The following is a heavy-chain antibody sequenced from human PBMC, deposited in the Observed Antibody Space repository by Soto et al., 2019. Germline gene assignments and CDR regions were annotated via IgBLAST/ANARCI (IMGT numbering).Heavy chain of an antibody. CDR3: ARDRVGASFWSGLDY. CDR2: IWYDGSNK. J-gene: IGHJ4*02. CDR1: GFTFSSYG. D-gene: IGHD3-3*01. Sequence: GGSLRLSCAASGFTFSSYGMHWVRQAPGKGLEWVAVIWYDGSNKYYADSVKGRFTISRDNSKNTLYLQMNSLRAEDTAVYYCARDRVGASFWSGLDYWGQGTLVTVSS. V-gene: IGHV3-33*01.